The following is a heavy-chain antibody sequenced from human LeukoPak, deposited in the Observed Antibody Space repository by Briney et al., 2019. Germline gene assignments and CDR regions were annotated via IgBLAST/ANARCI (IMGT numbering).Heavy chain of an antibody. J-gene: IGHJ4*02. CDR1: GFTFSSYG. V-gene: IGHV3-33*01. CDR2: IWYDGSNK. Sequence: GGSLRLSCAASGFTFSSYGMHWVRQAPGKGLEWVAVIWYDGSNKYYADSVKGRFTISRDNSKNTLHLQMNSLRAEDTAVYYCARDSLVGATDPYFDYWGQGTLVTVSS. CDR3: ARDSLVGATDPYFDY. D-gene: IGHD1-26*01.